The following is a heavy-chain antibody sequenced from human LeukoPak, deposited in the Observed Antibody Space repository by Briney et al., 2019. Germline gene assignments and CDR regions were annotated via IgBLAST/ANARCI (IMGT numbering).Heavy chain of an antibody. V-gene: IGHV3-53*01. CDR2: IYSGGST. Sequence: PGGSLRLSCAASGFTVSSNYMSWVRQAPGKGLEWVSIIYSGGSTYLADSVKGRFTISRDNSKNTLYLQMNSLRAEDTALYYCARVPVASWIQLDSWGQGTLVTVSS. CDR3: ARVPVASWIQLDS. J-gene: IGHJ4*02. CDR1: GFTVSSNY. D-gene: IGHD6-13*01.